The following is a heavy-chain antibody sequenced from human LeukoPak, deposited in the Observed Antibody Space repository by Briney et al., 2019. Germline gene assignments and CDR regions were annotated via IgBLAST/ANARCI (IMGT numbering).Heavy chain of an antibody. J-gene: IGHJ4*02. CDR3: ARISGYRSNWSIDY. CDR2: IYYRGST. V-gene: IGHV4-39*01. Sequence: SETLSLTCTVSGGSISSSSYYWGWIRQPPGKGLEWIGTIYYRGSTYYNPSLKSRVTVSVDTSKNQFSLKVSSVTAADTAVYYCARISGYRSNWSIDYWGQGTLVTVSS. D-gene: IGHD6-13*01. CDR1: GGSISSSSYY.